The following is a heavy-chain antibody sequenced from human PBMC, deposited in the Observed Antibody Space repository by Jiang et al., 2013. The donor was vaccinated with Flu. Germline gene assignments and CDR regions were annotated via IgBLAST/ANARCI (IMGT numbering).Heavy chain of an antibody. CDR3: AKSGAGVAIYWYFDL. D-gene: IGHD3-3*01. CDR2: ISYDGSNK. Sequence: QLLESGGGVVQPGRSLRLSCAASGFTFSSYGMHWVRQAPGKGLEWVAVISYDGSNKYYADSVKGRFTISRDNSKNTPYLQMNSLRAEDTAVYYCAKSGAGVAIYWYFDLWGRGTLVTVSS. CDR1: GFTFSSYG. V-gene: IGHV3-30*18. J-gene: IGHJ2*01.